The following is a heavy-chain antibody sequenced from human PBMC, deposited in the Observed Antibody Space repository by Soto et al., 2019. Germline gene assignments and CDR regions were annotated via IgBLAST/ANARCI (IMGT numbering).Heavy chain of an antibody. J-gene: IGHJ6*03. V-gene: IGHV1-69*13. CDR3: ARAMGSSSMYYYYYYMDV. CDR1: GGTFSSYA. D-gene: IGHD6-6*01. Sequence: ASVNVSCKASGGTFSSYAISWVRQAPGQGLEWMGGIIPIFGTANYAQKFQGRVTITADESTSTAYMELSSLRSEDTAVYYCARAMGSSSMYYYYYYMDVWGKGTTVTVSS. CDR2: IIPIFGTA.